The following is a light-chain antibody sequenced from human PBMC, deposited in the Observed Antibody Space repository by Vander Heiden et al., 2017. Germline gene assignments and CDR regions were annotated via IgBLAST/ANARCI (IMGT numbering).Light chain of an antibody. CDR2: AAS. V-gene: IGKV1-39*01. Sequence: DIQMTQSPSSLSASVGDRVTITCRASQSISSYLNWYQQKPGKAPKLLFYAASSLQSGVPSRFSGSGSGTDFTLTISRLQPEDFATYYCQQSYSTPATFGPGTKVDIK. CDR3: QQSYSTPAT. J-gene: IGKJ3*01. CDR1: QSISSY.